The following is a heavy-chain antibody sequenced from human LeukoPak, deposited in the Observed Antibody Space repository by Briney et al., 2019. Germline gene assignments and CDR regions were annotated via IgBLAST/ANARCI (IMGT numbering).Heavy chain of an antibody. J-gene: IGHJ4*02. D-gene: IGHD6-13*01. CDR2: ISAYNGNT. Sequence: ASVKVSCKASGYTFTSYGISWVRQAPGQGLEWMGWISAYNGNTNYAQKFQGRVTMTEDTSTDTAYMELSSLRSEDTAVYYCATVWRTAIAYSSSWPTGNYWGQGTLVTVSS. CDR3: ATVWRTAIAYSSSWPTGNY. CDR1: GYTFTSYG. V-gene: IGHV1-18*01.